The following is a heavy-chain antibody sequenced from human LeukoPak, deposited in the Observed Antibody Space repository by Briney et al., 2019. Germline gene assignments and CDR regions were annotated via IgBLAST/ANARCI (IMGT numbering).Heavy chain of an antibody. CDR3: ARDRGERIDY. V-gene: IGHV1-2*02. CDR2: INPNSGGT. D-gene: IGHD3-10*01. J-gene: IGHJ4*02. Sequence: ASVKVSCKASGYTFTSYGISWVRQAPGQGLEWMGWINPNSGGTNYAQKFQGRVTMTRDTSISTAYMELSRLRSDDTAVYYCARDRGERIDYWGQGTLVTVSS. CDR1: GYTFTSYG.